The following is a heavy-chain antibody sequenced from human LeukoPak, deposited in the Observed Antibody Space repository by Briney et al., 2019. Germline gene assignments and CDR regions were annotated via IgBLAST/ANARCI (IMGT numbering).Heavy chain of an antibody. CDR2: INPSGGST. J-gene: IGHJ4*02. D-gene: IGHD3-10*01. V-gene: IGHV1-46*01. Sequence: ASVKVSCKASGYTLTSYYIHWVRQAPGQGLEWMGIINPSGGSTNYAQKFQGGVTMTRDTSTSTVYMELRSLRSDDTAVYYCARDGSGVWFDYWGQGTLVTVSS. CDR1: GYTLTSYY. CDR3: ARDGSGVWFDY.